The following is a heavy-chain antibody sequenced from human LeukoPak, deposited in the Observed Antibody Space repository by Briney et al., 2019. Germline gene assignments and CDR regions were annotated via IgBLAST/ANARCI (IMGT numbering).Heavy chain of an antibody. J-gene: IGHJ6*02. D-gene: IGHD7-27*01. Sequence: GGSLRLSCVASGFSFSDSWMNWVRQAPGKGLEWVADINKDGSVKDYVDSVKGRFTISRDNAKNLLYLQMDSLRVDDTAVYYCATYKNWVAGDVWGQGTTVSV. CDR3: ATYKNWVAGDV. CDR2: INKDGSVK. CDR1: GFSFSDSW. V-gene: IGHV3-7*01.